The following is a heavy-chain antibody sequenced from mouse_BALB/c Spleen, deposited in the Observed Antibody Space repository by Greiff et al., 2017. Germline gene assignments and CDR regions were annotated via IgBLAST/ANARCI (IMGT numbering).Heavy chain of an antibody. V-gene: IGHV1S82*01. Sequence: QVQLQQPGAELVRPGASVKLSCKASGYSFTSYWMNWVKQRPGQGLEWIGMIHPSDSETRLNQKFKDKATLTVDKSSSTAYMELARLTSEDSAIYYCARELLRLQNFDVWGAGTTVTVSS. CDR2: IHPSDSET. CDR1: GYSFTSYW. D-gene: IGHD1-2*01. CDR3: ARELLRLQNFDV. J-gene: IGHJ1*01.